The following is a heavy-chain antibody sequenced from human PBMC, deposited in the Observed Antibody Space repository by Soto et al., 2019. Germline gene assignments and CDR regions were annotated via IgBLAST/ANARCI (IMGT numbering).Heavy chain of an antibody. V-gene: IGHV3-30*18. CDR2: VTYDGSNK. CDR3: AKDYISMGHRDASDV. CDR1: GFTFPLHG. D-gene: IGHD3-10*01. J-gene: IGHJ6*02. Sequence: VGSLRLSCAASGFTFPLHGMHWVRQAPGKGLEWVAVVTYDGSNKYYADSVKGRFTISRDNSKNTLYLQMNSLRAEDTAVYYCAKDYISMGHRDASDVSGPAPVVTLSS.